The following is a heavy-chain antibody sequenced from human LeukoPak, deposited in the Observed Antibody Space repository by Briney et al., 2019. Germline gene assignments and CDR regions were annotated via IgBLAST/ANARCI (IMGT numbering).Heavy chain of an antibody. D-gene: IGHD3-10*01. Sequence: PSETLSLTCTVSGGSISSSSSYWGWIRQPPGKGLEWIGSIYYSGSTYYNPSLKSRVTISVDTSKNQFSLKLSSVTAADTAVYYCASGSSSGPAHWGQGTLVTVSS. CDR1: GGSISSSSSY. V-gene: IGHV4-39*01. CDR2: IYYSGST. J-gene: IGHJ4*02. CDR3: ASGSSSGPAH.